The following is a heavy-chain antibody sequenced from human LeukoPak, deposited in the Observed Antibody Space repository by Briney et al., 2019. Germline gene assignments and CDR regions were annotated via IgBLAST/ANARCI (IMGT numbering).Heavy chain of an antibody. J-gene: IGHJ4*02. D-gene: IGHD3-22*01. CDR2: IYYSGST. V-gene: IGHV4-39*01. CDR1: GGSISSSSYY. Sequence: PSETLSLTCTVSGGSISSSSYYWGWIRQPPGKGLEWIGSIYYSGSTYYNPSLKSRVTISVDTSKNQFSLKLSSVTAVDTAVYYCVSKAYYDSSGYYLGLDYWGQGTLVSVSS. CDR3: VSKAYYDSSGYYLGLDY.